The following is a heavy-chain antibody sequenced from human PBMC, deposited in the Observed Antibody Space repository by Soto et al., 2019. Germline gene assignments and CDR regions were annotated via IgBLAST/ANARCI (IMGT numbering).Heavy chain of an antibody. CDR3: ARSVYMSGYDLGYGFDP. V-gene: IGHV4-30-2*01. CDR2: IYHSGST. Sequence: PSETLSLTCAVSGGSISSGGYSWSWIRQPPGKGLEWIGYIYHSGSTYYNPSLKSRVTISVDRSKNQFSLKLSSVTAADTAVYYCARSVYMSGYDLGYGFDPWGQGTLVTVSS. J-gene: IGHJ5*02. CDR1: GGSISSGGYS. D-gene: IGHD5-12*01.